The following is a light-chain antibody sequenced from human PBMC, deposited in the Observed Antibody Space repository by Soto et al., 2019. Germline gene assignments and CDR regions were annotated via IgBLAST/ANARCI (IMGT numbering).Light chain of an antibody. V-gene: IGLV3-1*01. CDR3: QAWDSSNVV. Sequence: SYELTQPPSVSVSPGQTARLTCSGDKVRYNYACWYQQKPGQSPVLVMYQDSKRPSGIPERFSGSKSGNTATLTISGTQAVDEADYHCQAWDSSNVVFGGGTKLTVL. CDR1: KVRYNY. CDR2: QDS. J-gene: IGLJ2*01.